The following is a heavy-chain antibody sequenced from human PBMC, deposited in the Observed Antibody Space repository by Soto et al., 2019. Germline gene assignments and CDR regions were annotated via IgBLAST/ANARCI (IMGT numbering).Heavy chain of an antibody. J-gene: IGHJ4*02. Sequence: SETLSLTCTVSGGSISSGGYYWSWIRQHPGKGLEWIGYIYYSGSTYYNPSLKSRVTISVDTSKNQFSLKLSSVTAADTAVYYCARVGASGHAGTMIDTLGYWGQGTLVTVSS. D-gene: IGHD6-13*01. V-gene: IGHV4-31*03. CDR3: ARVGASGHAGTMIDTLGY. CDR1: GGSISSGGYY. CDR2: IYYSGST.